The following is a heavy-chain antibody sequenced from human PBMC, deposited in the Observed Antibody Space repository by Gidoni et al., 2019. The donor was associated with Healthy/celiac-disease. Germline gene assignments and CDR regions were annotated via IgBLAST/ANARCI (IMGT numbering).Heavy chain of an antibody. CDR3: ASGSTATGFDY. J-gene: IGHJ4*02. CDR1: GFTFSSYA. CDR2: LSYDGSNK. V-gene: IGHV3-30-3*02. D-gene: IGHD4-17*01. Sequence: QVQLVESGGGVVQPGRSLRRSCAASGFTFSSYAMHWVRQAPGKGLEWVAVLSYDGSNKYYADSVKGRFTISRDNSKNTLYLQMNSLRAEDTAVYYCASGSTATGFDYWGQGTLVTVSS.